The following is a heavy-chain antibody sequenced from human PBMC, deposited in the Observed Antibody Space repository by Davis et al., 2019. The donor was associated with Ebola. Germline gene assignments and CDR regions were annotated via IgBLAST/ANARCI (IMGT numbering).Heavy chain of an antibody. V-gene: IGHV4-34*01. CDR3: TKDRDSGSYLYYYYYGMDV. CDR1: GGSFSGYY. D-gene: IGHD1-26*01. J-gene: IGHJ6*02. Sequence: SGTLSLTCAVYGGSFSGYYWSWIRQPPGKGLEWIGEINHSGRTNYNPSLKSRVTISVDTSKNQFPLKLSSVTAADTAVYYCTKDRDSGSYLYYYYYGMDVWGQGTTVTVSS. CDR2: INHSGRT.